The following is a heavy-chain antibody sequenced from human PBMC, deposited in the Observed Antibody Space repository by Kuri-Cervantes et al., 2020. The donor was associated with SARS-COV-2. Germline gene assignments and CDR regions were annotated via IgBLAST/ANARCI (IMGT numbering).Heavy chain of an antibody. CDR2: INPNSGGT. D-gene: IGHD2-2*01. J-gene: IGHJ6*02. Sequence: ASVKVSCKASGYTFTGYYMHWVRQAPGQGREWMGWINPNSGGTNYAQKFQGWVTKTRDTSISTAYMELSRLRSYGTAVYYCARDRPPRRRACSSTSCYGDYYYFGMDVWGQGTTVTVSS. CDR3: ARDRPPRRRACSSTSCYGDYYYFGMDV. CDR1: GYTFTGYY. V-gene: IGHV1-2*04.